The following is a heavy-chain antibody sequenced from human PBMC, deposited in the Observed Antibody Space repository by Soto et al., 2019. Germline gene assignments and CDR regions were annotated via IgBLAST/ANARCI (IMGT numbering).Heavy chain of an antibody. CDR1: GFTFPSSA. V-gene: IGHV1-58*02. D-gene: IGHD4-17*01. J-gene: IGHJ4*02. CDR2: IVVGSGNT. CDR3: AARPTTKSSLYYFDY. Sequence: SVKVSCKASGFTFPSSAMQWVRQARGQRLEWIGWIVVGSGNTNYAQKFQERVTITRDMSTSTAYMELSSLRSEDTAVYYCAARPTTKSSLYYFDYWGQGTLVTVSS.